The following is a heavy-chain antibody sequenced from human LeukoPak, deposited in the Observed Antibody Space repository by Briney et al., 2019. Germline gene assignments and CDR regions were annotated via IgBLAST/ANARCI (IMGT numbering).Heavy chain of an antibody. D-gene: IGHD1-1*01. CDR2: INPTGGCT. CDR1: GYTFTSYY. Sequence: ASVKLSCRASGYTFTSYYMHCFRQAPGQGLEWMVLINPTGGCTGYAQKFQGSVTMTRDTSISTAYMELSRLRSDDTAVYYWARARGDWNDLAFDIWGQGTMVTVSS. V-gene: IGHV1-2*06. J-gene: IGHJ3*02. CDR3: ARARGDWNDLAFDI.